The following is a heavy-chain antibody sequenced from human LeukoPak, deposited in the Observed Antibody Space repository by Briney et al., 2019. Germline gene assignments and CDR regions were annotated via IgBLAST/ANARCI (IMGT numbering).Heavy chain of an antibody. CDR3: ARGYKLSSGWPNDAFDI. Sequence: SETLSLTCTVSGGSISSGGYYWSWIRQHPGKGLEWIGHIYYNGSTYYNPSLKSRVTISVDTSKNQFSLKLSSVTAADTAVYYCARGYKLSSGWPNDAFDIWGQGTMVTVSS. J-gene: IGHJ3*02. CDR2: IYYNGST. D-gene: IGHD6-19*01. V-gene: IGHV4-31*03. CDR1: GGSISSGGYY.